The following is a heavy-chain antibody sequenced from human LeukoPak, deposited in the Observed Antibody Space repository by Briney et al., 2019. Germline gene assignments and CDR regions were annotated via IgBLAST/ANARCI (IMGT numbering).Heavy chain of an antibody. CDR3: ARVEAATTNPRFGY. CDR1: GGSISSGEYY. CDR2: IYYSGST. V-gene: IGHV4-31*03. J-gene: IGHJ4*02. D-gene: IGHD5-24*01. Sequence: SETLSLTCTVSGGSISSGEYYWSWIRQHPGKGLEWIGYIYYSGSTYYNPSLKSRVTISVDTSKNQFSLTSVTAADTAMYYCARVEAATTNPRFGYWGQGALVTVSS.